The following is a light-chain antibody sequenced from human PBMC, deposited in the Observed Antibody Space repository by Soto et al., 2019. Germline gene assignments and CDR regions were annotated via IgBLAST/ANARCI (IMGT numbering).Light chain of an antibody. Sequence: IVMTQSPDSLAVPLGERATINCKSSQSVLYRSNNKNELAWYQQKPGQPPNLLIYWASTRESGVPDRFSGSGSGTDFTLTISSLQAEDVAVYYCQKYYSTPWTFGQGTKVEIK. V-gene: IGKV4-1*01. CDR2: WAS. CDR1: QSVLYRSNNKNE. J-gene: IGKJ1*01. CDR3: QKYYSTPWT.